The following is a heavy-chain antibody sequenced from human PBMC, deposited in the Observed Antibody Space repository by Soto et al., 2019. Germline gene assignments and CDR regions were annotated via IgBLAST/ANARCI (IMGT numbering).Heavy chain of an antibody. Sequence: PGGSLRLSCAASGFTFSYYWMAWVRQAPGKGLEWVSYISSSSSTIYYADSVKGRFTISRDNAKNSLYLQMNSLRDEDTAVYYCARDPSYSGSYDGNCYWGQGTLVTVSS. CDR3: ARDPSYSGSYDGNCY. D-gene: IGHD1-26*01. J-gene: IGHJ4*02. CDR2: ISSSSSTI. CDR1: GFTFSYYW. V-gene: IGHV3-48*02.